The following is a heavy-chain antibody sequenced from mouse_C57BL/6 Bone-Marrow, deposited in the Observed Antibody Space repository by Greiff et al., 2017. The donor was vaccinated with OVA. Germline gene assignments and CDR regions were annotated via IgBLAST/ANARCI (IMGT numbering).Heavy chain of an antibody. CDR1: GFTFSSYA. CDR3: ARDYYGSSPDWYFDV. V-gene: IGHV5-4*01. CDR2: ISDGGSYT. D-gene: IGHD1-1*01. J-gene: IGHJ1*03. Sequence: EVQLQESGGGLVKPGGSLKLSCAASGFTFSSYAMSWVRQTPEKRLEWVATISDGGSYTYSPDNVKGRFPISRDNAKNNLYLQMSHLKSEDTAMYYCARDYYGSSPDWYFDVWGTGTTVTVSS.